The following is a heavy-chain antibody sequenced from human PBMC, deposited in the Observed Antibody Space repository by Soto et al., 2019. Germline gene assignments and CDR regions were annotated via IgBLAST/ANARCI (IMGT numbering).Heavy chain of an antibody. J-gene: IGHJ4*02. CDR1: GFTFSSYG. CDR2: IWYDGSNK. D-gene: IGHD5-18*01. V-gene: IGHV3-33*01. Sequence: QVQLVESGGGVVQSGRSLRLSCAASGFTFSSYGMHWVRQAPGKGLEWVAVIWYDGSNKYYADSVKGRFTISRDNSKNXLYLQMNSLRAEDTAVYYCARDPTSPGRIQLWYDYWGQGTLVTVSS. CDR3: ARDPTSPGRIQLWYDY.